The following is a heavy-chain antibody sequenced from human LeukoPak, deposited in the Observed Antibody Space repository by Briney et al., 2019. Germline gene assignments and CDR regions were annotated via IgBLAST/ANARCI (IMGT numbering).Heavy chain of an antibody. CDR1: GFTFSRDV. J-gene: IGHJ6*03. Sequence: GGSLRLSCAASGFTFSRDVMNWVRQAPGKGLEWVSAISGSGDSTYYADSVKGRFTISRDNSKNMLYLQMNSLRVEDTAVYYCAKDEAYYDFWSSGRYYYYMDVWGEGTTVTVS. CDR3: AKDEAYYDFWSSGRYYYYMDV. D-gene: IGHD3-3*01. CDR2: ISGSGDST. V-gene: IGHV3-23*01.